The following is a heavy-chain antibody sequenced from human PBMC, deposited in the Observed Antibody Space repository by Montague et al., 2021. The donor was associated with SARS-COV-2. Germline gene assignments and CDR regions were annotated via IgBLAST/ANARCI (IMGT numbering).Heavy chain of an antibody. V-gene: IGHV3-30*18. Sequence: PLSLSCAASGLSFSNFGMHWVRQAPGKGLEWLAVISYDGSVKYYADFLRGRFSISKDNSKYTVYLQMNSLRPEDTAVYFCAKNRAIFWFGEGRESMDAWGQGTTVIVS. CDR2: ISYDGSVK. CDR1: GLSFSNFG. D-gene: IGHD3-10*01. CDR3: AKNRAIFWFGEGRESMDA. J-gene: IGHJ6*02.